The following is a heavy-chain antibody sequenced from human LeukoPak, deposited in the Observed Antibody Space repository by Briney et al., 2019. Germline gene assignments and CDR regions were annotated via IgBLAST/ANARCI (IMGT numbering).Heavy chain of an antibody. CDR3: AKDSHWILFDD. Sequence: GGSLRLSCSASGFTFTTYGMNWVRQAPGKGLEWVSGIGGSGTRTYYADSVKGRFTISSDNSKNTLYLQMNSLRDEDTAVYYCAKDSHWILFDDWGQGTLVTVSS. J-gene: IGHJ4*02. CDR1: GFTFTTYG. CDR2: IGGSGTRT. D-gene: IGHD2-2*03. V-gene: IGHV3-23*01.